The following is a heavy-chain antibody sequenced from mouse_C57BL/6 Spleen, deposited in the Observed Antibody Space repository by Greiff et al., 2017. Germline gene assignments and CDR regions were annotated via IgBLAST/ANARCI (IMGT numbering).Heavy chain of an antibody. Sequence: QVQLQQPGAELVKPGASVKVSCKASGYTFTSYWMHWVKQRPGQGLEWIGRIHPSDSDTNYNQKFKGKATLTVDKSSSTAYMPLSSLTSEDSAVYYCAIEGVYSNAMDYWGQGTSVTVSS. J-gene: IGHJ4*01. V-gene: IGHV1-74*01. CDR2: IHPSDSDT. CDR3: AIEGVYSNAMDY. CDR1: GYTFTSYW. D-gene: IGHD2-5*01.